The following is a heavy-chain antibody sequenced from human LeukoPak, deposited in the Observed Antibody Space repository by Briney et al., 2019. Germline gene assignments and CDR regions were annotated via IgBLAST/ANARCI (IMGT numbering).Heavy chain of an antibody. V-gene: IGHV3-7*01. CDR2: IKQDGSEK. J-gene: IGHJ4*02. Sequence: GGSLRLSCAASGFTFSRYWMSWVRQAPGKGLEWVANIKQDGSEKYYVDSVKGRFTISRDNAKNSLYLQMNSLRAEDTAVYYCARRGSGYDLVGYFDYWGQGTLVTVSS. D-gene: IGHD5-12*01. CDR1: GFTFSRYW. CDR3: ARRGSGYDLVGYFDY.